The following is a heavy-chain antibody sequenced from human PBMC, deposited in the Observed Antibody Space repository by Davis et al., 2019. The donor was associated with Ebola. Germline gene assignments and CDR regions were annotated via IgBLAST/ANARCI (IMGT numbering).Heavy chain of an antibody. V-gene: IGHV3-33*01. CDR2: IWYDGVTK. J-gene: IGHJ4*02. Sequence: GESLKISCATSGFRFSGYGMHWVRQAPGKGLEWVALIWYDGVTKFYADSVKGRFTISRDNSKNTLYGQMNSLRADDTALYYCARGSRSDGSCYSGSDYWGQGTLVTVSS. CDR1: GFRFSGYG. D-gene: IGHD2-15*01. CDR3: ARGSRSDGSCYSGSDY.